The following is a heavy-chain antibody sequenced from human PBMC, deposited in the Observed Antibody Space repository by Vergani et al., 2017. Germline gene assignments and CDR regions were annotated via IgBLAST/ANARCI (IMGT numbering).Heavy chain of an antibody. V-gene: IGHV4-39*07. J-gene: IGHJ6*02. CDR1: GGSISSSSYY. CDR2: IYYSGST. D-gene: IGHD2-15*01. Sequence: QLQLQESGPGLVKPSETLSLTCTVSGGSISSSSYYWGWIRQPPGKGLEWIGSIYYSGSTYYNPSLKSRVTISVDTSKNQFSLKLSSVTAADTAVYYCARGRGYCSGGSCSGKYYYGMDVWGQGTTVTVSS. CDR3: ARGRGYCSGGSCSGKYYYGMDV.